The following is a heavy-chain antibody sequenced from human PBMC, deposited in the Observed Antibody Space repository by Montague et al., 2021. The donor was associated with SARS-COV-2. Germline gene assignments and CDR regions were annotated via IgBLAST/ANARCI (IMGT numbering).Heavy chain of an antibody. V-gene: IGHV3-74*01. CDR1: GFTFSSYW. J-gene: IGHJ6*02. CDR3: AVDDILTGYYNEYGMDV. Sequence: SLRLSCAASGFTFSSYWMHWVRQAPGKGLVWVSRINSDGSSTSYADSVKGRFTISRDNAKNTLYPQMNSLRAEDTAVYYCAVDDILTGYYNEYGMDVWGQGPTVPVSS. CDR2: INSDGSST. D-gene: IGHD3-9*01.